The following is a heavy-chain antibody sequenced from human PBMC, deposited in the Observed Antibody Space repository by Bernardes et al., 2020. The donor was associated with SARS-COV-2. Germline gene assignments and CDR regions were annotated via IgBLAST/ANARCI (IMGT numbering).Heavy chain of an antibody. V-gene: IGHV4-34*01. CDR3: ARWSGIAVPGRTNDAYDV. D-gene: IGHD6-19*01. J-gene: IGHJ3*01. CDR1: GGSFTGYW. CDR2: IYHNGNT. Sequence: SETLSLTCEVSGGSFTGYWWTWIRQPPGKRLEFIGNIYHNGNTYYNPSLKDRVSMSVDTSRNQVSLKMTSMTAADTAVYYCARWSGIAVPGRTNDAYDVWGQGTMVTVSS.